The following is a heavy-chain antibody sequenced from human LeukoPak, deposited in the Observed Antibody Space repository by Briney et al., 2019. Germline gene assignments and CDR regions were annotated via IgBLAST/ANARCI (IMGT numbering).Heavy chain of an antibody. D-gene: IGHD3-22*01. Sequence: SVPTLVNPTQTLTLTCTLSGFSLSSSGVGVGWIRQPPGKTLEWLALIYWDDDRRYSPSRKSRLTITKDTSKDQVVLTMTNVDPVDTGTDYCAHRPYEPSGYGLYYFDYWGQGTLVTVSS. CDR1: GFSLSSSGVG. CDR2: IYWDDDR. V-gene: IGHV2-5*02. CDR3: AHRPYEPSGYGLYYFDY. J-gene: IGHJ4*02.